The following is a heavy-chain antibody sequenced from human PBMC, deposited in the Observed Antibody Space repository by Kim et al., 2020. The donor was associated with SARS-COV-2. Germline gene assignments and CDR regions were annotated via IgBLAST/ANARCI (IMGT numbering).Heavy chain of an antibody. J-gene: IGHJ4*02. Sequence: YYADSVKGRFTISRDNSKNTLYLQMNSLRAEDTAVYYCARVGRDTAPDYWGQGTLVTVSS. CDR3: ARVGRDTAPDY. V-gene: IGHV3-33*01. D-gene: IGHD5-18*01.